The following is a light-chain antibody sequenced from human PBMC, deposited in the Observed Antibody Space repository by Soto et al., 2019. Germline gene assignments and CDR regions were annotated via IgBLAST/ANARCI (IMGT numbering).Light chain of an antibody. CDR1: QNISNY. J-gene: IGKJ1*01. Sequence: IVLTQSPATLSLSPGKRASLSCRASQNISNYLIWYQQKPGQAPRVLIFGASSRAAGIPDRFSGSGSGTDFTLTITRLEPEDFAVYHCQQYDGSPRTFGQGTKVDIK. CDR3: QQYDGSPRT. CDR2: GAS. V-gene: IGKV3-20*01.